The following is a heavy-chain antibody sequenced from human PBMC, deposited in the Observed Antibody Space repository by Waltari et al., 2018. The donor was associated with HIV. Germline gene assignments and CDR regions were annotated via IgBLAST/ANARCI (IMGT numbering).Heavy chain of an antibody. J-gene: IGHJ4*02. CDR3: AKQGWSVDQGEGY. V-gene: IGHV3-23*01. CDR1: GFTFSRYA. D-gene: IGHD3-3*01. CDR2: ISGSGGGT. Sequence: EVQLLESGGALAQPGGSLRLSCAASGFTFSRYAMSWVGQAPGKGLEWVASISGSGGGTYYADSVEGRFTISRDNSKNTLSLQMNSLRAEDTALYYCAKQGWSVDQGEGYWGQGTLVTVSS.